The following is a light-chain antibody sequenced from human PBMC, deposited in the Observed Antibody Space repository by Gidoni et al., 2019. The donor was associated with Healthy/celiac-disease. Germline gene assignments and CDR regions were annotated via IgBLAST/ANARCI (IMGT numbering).Light chain of an antibody. V-gene: IGLV3-1*01. CDR2: QDS. CDR3: QAWDSIVV. CDR1: KLGDKY. J-gene: IGLJ2*01. Sequence: SYELTQPPSVSVSPGQTAIITCSGDKLGDKYACCYQQKPGQSPVLVIYQDSKRPSGIPDRFSGSNSGNTATLTISGTQAMDEADYYCQAWDSIVVFGGGTKLTVL.